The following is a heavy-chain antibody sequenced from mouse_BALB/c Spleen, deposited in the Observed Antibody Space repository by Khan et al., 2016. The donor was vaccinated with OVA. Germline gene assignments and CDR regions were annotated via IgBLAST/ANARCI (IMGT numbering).Heavy chain of an antibody. J-gene: IGHJ2*01. V-gene: IGHV9-2-1*01. CDR3: ARDRYDYFDY. CDR1: GYTFTDYS. CDR2: INTETGEP. D-gene: IGHD2-14*01. Sequence: LVESGPELKKPGETVKISCKASGYTFTDYSMHWVKQAPGKGLKWMGWINTETGEPKYADDFKGRFAFSLETSASTAYLQINNLKNEDTATYCCARDRYDYFDYWGQGTTLTVSS.